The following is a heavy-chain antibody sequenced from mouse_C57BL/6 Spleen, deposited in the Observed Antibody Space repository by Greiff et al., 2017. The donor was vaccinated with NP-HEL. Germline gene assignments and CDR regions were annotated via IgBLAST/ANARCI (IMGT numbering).Heavy chain of an antibody. D-gene: IGHD1-3*01. V-gene: IGHV1-50*01. CDR3: ASNFRHYFDY. Sequence: QVQLQQPGAELVKPGASVKLSCKASGYTFTSYWMQWVKQRPGQGLEWIGEIDPSDSYTNYNQKFKGKATLTVDTSSSTAYMQLSSLTSEDSAVYYCASNFRHYFDYWGQGTTLTVSS. CDR2: IDPSDSYT. J-gene: IGHJ2*01. CDR1: GYTFTSYW.